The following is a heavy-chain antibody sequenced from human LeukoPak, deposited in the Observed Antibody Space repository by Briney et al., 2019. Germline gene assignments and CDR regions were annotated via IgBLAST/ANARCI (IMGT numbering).Heavy chain of an antibody. J-gene: IGHJ4*02. V-gene: IGHV3-33*01. Sequence: GGSLRLSCAASGFTFSTHAMHWVRQAPAKGLEWVAMIYYDGSNKYYAGSVKGRFTISRDNSKNTVYLQMNSLRAEDTAVYYCARDPPGSGWSFDYWGQGTLVTVSS. CDR2: IYYDGSNK. CDR1: GFTFSTHA. CDR3: ARDPPGSGWSFDY. D-gene: IGHD6-19*01.